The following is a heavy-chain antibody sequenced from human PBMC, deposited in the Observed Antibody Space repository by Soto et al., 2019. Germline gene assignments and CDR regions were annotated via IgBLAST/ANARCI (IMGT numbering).Heavy chain of an antibody. CDR1: GFTFSSYT. CDR2: ISSSSTSV. Sequence: EVRLVESGGGLVKPGGSLRLSCAASGFTFSSYTMNWVRQAPGKGLECVSSISSSSTSVYYADSVKGRFTISRDNAKNSLYLQMNSLRAEDTAVYYCASGPYFEILTGYVDPGGQGTLVTVSS. V-gene: IGHV3-21*01. CDR3: ASGPYFEILTGYVDP. J-gene: IGHJ5*02. D-gene: IGHD3-9*01.